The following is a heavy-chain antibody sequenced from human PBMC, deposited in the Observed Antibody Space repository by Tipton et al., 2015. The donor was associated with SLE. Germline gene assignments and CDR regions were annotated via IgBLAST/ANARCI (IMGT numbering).Heavy chain of an antibody. CDR1: GASINSHY. Sequence: GLVKPSETLSLTCSVSGASINSHYWSWIRQPPGKGLEWIGYVYYDGGTNYNSSLSSRVTISLDTSQNQFSLKLTSVTAADTAVYYCAKGRNSLDPWGQGTLVSVSS. J-gene: IGHJ5*02. CDR2: VYYDGGT. D-gene: IGHD4-23*01. V-gene: IGHV4-59*11. CDR3: AKGRNSLDP.